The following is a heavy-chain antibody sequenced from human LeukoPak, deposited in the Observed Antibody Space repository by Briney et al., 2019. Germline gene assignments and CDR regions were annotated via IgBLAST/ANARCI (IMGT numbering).Heavy chain of an antibody. CDR3: ARSPSILRYFDWLLYEDYYYYYMDV. D-gene: IGHD3-9*01. Sequence: ASVKVSCKASGYTFTSYGISWVRQAPGQGLEWMGWISAYNGNTNYAQKLQGRVTMTTDTSTSTAYMELRSLRSDDTAVYYCARSPSILRYFDWLLYEDYYYYYMDVWGKGTTVTISS. CDR1: GYTFTSYG. J-gene: IGHJ6*03. CDR2: ISAYNGNT. V-gene: IGHV1-18*01.